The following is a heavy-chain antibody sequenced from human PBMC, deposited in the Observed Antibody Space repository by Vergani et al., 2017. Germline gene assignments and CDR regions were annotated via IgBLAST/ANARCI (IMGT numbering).Heavy chain of an antibody. CDR1: GESFSSFY. CDR3: AVRPRVNRVGGEFVTKRTFDY. CDR2: INNDGHT. V-gene: IGHV4-34*02. Sequence: QVQLQQWGAGVVKPSGTLSLTCAVFGESFSSFYWSLIRPPPGKGLEWIGEINNDGHTNYNPSLESRVTVSRATAKNQFSLNLMSVTAADTAMYYCAVRPRVNRVGGEFVTKRTFDYWSQGSLVTVSS. J-gene: IGHJ4*02. D-gene: IGHD3-16*01.